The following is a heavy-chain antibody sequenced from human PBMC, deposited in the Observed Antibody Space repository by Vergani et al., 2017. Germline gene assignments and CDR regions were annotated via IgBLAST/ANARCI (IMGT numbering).Heavy chain of an antibody. V-gene: IGHV2-70*04. CDR2: MDRNDNT. J-gene: IGHJ4*02. D-gene: IGHD1-26*01. CDR3: ARTGYSRGGYYFDF. CDR1: GFSLNTSGLR. Sequence: QITLKESGPTRVRPTETLTLTCSFSGFSLNTSGLRVSWLRQPPGKALEWLARMDRNDNTFYNESLKTRLTISKDTSKNQVVLAMTNVGPVDTATYYCARTGYSRGGYYFDFWGQGTLVTVSS.